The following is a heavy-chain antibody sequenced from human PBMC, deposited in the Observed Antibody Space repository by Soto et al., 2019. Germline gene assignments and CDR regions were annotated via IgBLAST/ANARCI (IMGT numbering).Heavy chain of an antibody. J-gene: IGHJ4*01. CDR1: GFTFSGYT. CDR3: ATGLSSDSGTCY. V-gene: IGHV3-21*01. Sequence: GGSLRRSFAASGFTFSGYTMNWVRQAPGKGLEWVSSISSGSSYIYYAYSMMGRFTISRDNAKNSLYLQMNSLRAEDTAVYYCATGLSSDSGTCYWG. D-gene: IGHD2-15*01. CDR2: ISSGSSYI.